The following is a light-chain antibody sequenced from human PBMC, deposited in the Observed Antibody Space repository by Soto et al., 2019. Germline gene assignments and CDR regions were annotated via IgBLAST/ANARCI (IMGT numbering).Light chain of an antibody. Sequence: EIVLTQSPGTLSLSPGERATLSCRASQSVSSNFLAWYQKKPGQAPRLLVYGASNRATGIQDRFSGSGSGTDFTLNISRLEPEDFAVYYCQQYGNSPYTFGQGTKLEIK. V-gene: IGKV3-20*01. CDR3: QQYGNSPYT. CDR1: QSVSSNF. CDR2: GAS. J-gene: IGKJ2*01.